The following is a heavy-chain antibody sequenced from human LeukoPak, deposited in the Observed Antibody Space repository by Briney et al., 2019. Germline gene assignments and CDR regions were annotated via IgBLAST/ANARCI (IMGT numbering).Heavy chain of an antibody. CDR2: INHSGST. V-gene: IGHV4-34*01. Sequence: SETLSLTCAVYGGSFSGYYRSWIRHPPGKGLEWIGEINHSGSTNYNPSLKSRVTISVDTSKNQFSLRLSSVTAADTAVYYCARVTGYMTEDYFDYWGQGTLITVSS. D-gene: IGHD6-13*01. CDR1: GGSFSGYY. CDR3: ARVTGYMTEDYFDY. J-gene: IGHJ4*02.